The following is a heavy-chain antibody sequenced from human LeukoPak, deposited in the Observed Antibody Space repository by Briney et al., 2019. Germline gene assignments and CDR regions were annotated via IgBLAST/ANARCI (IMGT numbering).Heavy chain of an antibody. CDR3: ATHYYGSGSYLYYYYYYMDV. J-gene: IGHJ6*03. CDR1: GYTFTSYD. V-gene: IGHV1-2*02. Sequence: ASVKVSCKACGYTFTSYDINWVRQATGQGLEGMGWINPNSGGTNYAQKFQGRVTMTRDTSISTAYMELSRLRSDDTAVYYCATHYYGSGSYLYYYYYYMDVWGKGTTVTVSS. D-gene: IGHD3-10*01. CDR2: INPNSGGT.